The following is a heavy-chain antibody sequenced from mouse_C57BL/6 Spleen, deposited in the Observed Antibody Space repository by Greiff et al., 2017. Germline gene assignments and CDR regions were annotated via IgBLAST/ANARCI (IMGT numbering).Heavy chain of an antibody. CDR3: ARGDYYAMDY. J-gene: IGHJ4*01. CDR1: GYAFSSSW. Sequence: QVQLQQSGPELVKPGASVKISCKASGYAFSSSWMNWVKQRPGKGLEWIGRIYPGDGDTNYNGKFKGKATLTADKSSSTADMHLSSLTSEDSAVYCCARGDYYAMDYWGQGTSVTVSS. CDR2: IYPGDGDT. V-gene: IGHV1-82*01.